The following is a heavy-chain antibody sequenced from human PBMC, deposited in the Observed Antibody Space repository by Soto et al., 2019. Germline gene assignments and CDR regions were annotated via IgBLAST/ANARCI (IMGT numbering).Heavy chain of an antibody. CDR2: IYYSGST. CDR3: AIYTAMEPTFDY. V-gene: IGHV4-30-4*01. J-gene: IGHJ4*02. Sequence: QVQLQESGPGLVKPSQTLSLTCTVSGGSISSGDYYWSWIRQPPGKGLEWIGYIYYSGSTYYNPSLXSXVTISVDTSKHQFSLKLNSVTAADTAVYYCAIYTAMEPTFDYWGQGTLVTVSS. D-gene: IGHD5-18*01. CDR1: GGSISSGDYY.